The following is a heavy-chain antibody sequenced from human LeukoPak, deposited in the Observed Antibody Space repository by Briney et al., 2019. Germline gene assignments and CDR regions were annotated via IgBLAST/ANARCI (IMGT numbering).Heavy chain of an antibody. J-gene: IGHJ4*02. V-gene: IGHV3-7*01. CDR2: IKQDGSEK. Sequence: GGSLRLSCAASGFTFSNYWLSWVRQAPGKGLEWAANIKQDGSEKYYVDSVKGRFTISRDNAKNSLYLQMNSLRAEDTAVYYCARIMAGAIDYWGQGTLVTVSS. CDR1: GFTFSNYW. CDR3: ARIMAGAIDY. D-gene: IGHD1-26*01.